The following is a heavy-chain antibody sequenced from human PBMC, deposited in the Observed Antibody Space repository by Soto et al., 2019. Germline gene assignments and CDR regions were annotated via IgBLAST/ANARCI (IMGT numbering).Heavy chain of an antibody. CDR2: IYYSGST. CDR1: GGSISSGGYY. Sequence: KTSETLSLTCTVSGGSISSGGYYWSWVRQHPGKGLEWIGYIYYSGSTNYNPSLKSRVTISVDTSKNQLSLKLSSVTAADTAVYYCARRYGYYFDYWGQGTLVTVSS. V-gene: IGHV4-61*08. J-gene: IGHJ4*02. D-gene: IGHD3-9*01. CDR3: ARRYGYYFDY.